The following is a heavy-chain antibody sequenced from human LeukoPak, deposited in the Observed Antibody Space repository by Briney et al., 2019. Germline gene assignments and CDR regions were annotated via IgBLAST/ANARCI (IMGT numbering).Heavy chain of an antibody. D-gene: IGHD6-19*01. CDR3: AKSARDSSDWDPAFQH. CDR1: GFTFSSYG. J-gene: IGHJ1*01. CDR2: ISDDGSNK. Sequence: GGSLRLSCAASGFTFSSYGMHWVRQAPGKGREGVAVISDDGSNKYYADSVKGRFTISRDNSKNTLSLQMNSLRAEDTALYYCAKSARDSSDWDPAFQHWGQGTLVTVSS. V-gene: IGHV3-30*18.